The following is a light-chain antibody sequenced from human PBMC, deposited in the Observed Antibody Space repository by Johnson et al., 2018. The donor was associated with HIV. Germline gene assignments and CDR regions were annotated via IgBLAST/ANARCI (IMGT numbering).Light chain of an antibody. J-gene: IGLJ1*01. CDR3: GTWDSSLSAGGANYV. V-gene: IGLV1-51*01. CDR1: SSNIGNNY. Sequence: QSVLTQPPSVSAAPGQKVTISCSGSSSNIGNNYVSWYQQFPGTAPKLVIYDNNKRPSGLPDRFSGSKSGTSATRGIPGLPPGDRADYYCGTWDSSLSAGGANYVFGTGTKVTVL. CDR2: DNN.